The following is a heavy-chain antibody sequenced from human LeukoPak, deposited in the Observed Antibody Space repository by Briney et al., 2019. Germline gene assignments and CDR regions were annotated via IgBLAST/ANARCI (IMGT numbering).Heavy chain of an antibody. CDR3: VPKGTEGY. Sequence: GGSLRLSCSASGFTFSAYAMHWVRQAPGKGLEYVSAISPDGSNTYYADFVKGRFSISRDNSRNTLYLQMSSLRPEDTADYYCVPKGTEGYWGQGTLVTVSS. V-gene: IGHV3-64D*06. CDR1: GFTFSAYA. CDR2: ISPDGSNT. J-gene: IGHJ4*02.